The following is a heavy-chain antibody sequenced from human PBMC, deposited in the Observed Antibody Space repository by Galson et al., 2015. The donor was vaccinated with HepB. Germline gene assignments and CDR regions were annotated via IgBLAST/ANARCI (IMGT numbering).Heavy chain of an antibody. CDR1: GYTFTSYA. D-gene: IGHD3-10*01. J-gene: IGHJ4*02. CDR3: ARATHRDQGVIRASLGY. CDR2: INAGNGNT. V-gene: IGHV1-3*01. Sequence: SVKVSCKASGYTFTSYAMHWVRQAPGQRLEWMGWINAGNGNTKYSQKFQGRVTITRDTSASTAYMELSSLRSEDTAVYYCARATHRDQGVIRASLGYWGQGTLVTVSS.